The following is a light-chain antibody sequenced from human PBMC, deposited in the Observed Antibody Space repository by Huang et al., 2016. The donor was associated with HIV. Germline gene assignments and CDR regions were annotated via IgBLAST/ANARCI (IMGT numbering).Light chain of an antibody. Sequence: EIMLTQSPGTLSLSPGERATLSCRASQSVSSSYLAWYQQKPGQAPRLLIYGASSRATGIPDRFSGSGSGTDFTLTISRLEPEDFVVYYCQQYGRSPNTFGQGTKLEIK. CDR1: QSVSSSY. J-gene: IGKJ2*01. CDR2: GAS. V-gene: IGKV3-20*01. CDR3: QQYGRSPNT.